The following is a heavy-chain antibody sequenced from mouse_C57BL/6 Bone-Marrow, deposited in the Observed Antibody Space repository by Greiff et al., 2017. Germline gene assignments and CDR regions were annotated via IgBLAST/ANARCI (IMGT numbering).Heavy chain of an antibody. CDR3: ASPLYYYYAMDY. D-gene: IGHD1-1*01. CDR1: GFTFSSYG. V-gene: IGHV5-6*01. CDR2: ISSGGSYT. Sequence: EVQRVESGGDLVKPGGSLKLSCAASGFTFSSYGMSWVRQTPDKRLEWVATISSGGSYTYYPDSVKGRFTISRDNAKNSLYLQMSCLKSEDTAMYYCASPLYYYYAMDYWGQGTSVTVSA. J-gene: IGHJ4*01.